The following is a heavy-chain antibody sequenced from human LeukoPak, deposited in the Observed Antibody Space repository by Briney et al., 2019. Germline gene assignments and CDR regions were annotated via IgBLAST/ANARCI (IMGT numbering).Heavy chain of an antibody. CDR1: GFTFSDYY. CDR3: AREATYYYDSFGLEVNNNFDY. D-gene: IGHD3-22*01. J-gene: IGHJ4*02. CDR2: ISSSGSTI. Sequence: GGSLRLSCAASGFTFSDYYMSWIRQAPGKGLEWVSYISSSGSTIYYADSVKGRFTISRDNAKNSLYLQMNSLRAEDTAVYYCAREATYYYDSFGLEVNNNFDYWGQGTLVTVYS. V-gene: IGHV3-11*01.